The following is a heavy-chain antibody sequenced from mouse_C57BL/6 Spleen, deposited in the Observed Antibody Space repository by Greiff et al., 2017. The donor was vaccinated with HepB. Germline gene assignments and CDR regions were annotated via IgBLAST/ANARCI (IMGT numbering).Heavy chain of an antibody. CDR2: ISGGGGNT. Sequence: DVKLVESGGGLVKPGGSLKLSCAASGFTFSSYTMSWVRQTPEKRLEWVATISGGGGNTYYPDSVKGRFTISRDNAKNTLYLQMSSLRSEDTALYYCARQNYGSSTGYFDVWGTGTTVTVSS. D-gene: IGHD1-1*01. CDR1: GFTFSSYT. J-gene: IGHJ1*03. CDR3: ARQNYGSSTGYFDV. V-gene: IGHV5-9*01.